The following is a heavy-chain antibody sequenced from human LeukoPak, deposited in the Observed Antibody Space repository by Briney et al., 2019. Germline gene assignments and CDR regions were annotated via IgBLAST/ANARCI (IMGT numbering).Heavy chain of an antibody. CDR2: MYYSGST. J-gene: IGHJ3*02. CDR1: GGSVSSGSYY. V-gene: IGHV4-61*01. CDR3: ARDFYYDSSGYYDALDI. Sequence: SETLSLTCTVSGGSVSSGSYYWSWIRQPPGKGLEWIGYMYYSGSTSYNPSLKSRVTISVDTSKNQFSLKLSSVAAADTAVYYCARDFYYDSSGYYDALDIWGQGTMATVSS. D-gene: IGHD3-22*01.